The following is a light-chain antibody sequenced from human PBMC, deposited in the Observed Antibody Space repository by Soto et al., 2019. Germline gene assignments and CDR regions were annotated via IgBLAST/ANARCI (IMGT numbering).Light chain of an antibody. V-gene: IGKV1-5*01. Sequence: DIPMTQSPSTLSASVGDRVTITCRASQSITSWLAWYQQKPGKAPTLLIYDASKLESGVPSRFSGSGSDTEFTLTISSLLPDDFATYYCQEYNTFSGTFGPGTKVEMK. CDR1: QSITSW. J-gene: IGKJ1*01. CDR2: DAS. CDR3: QEYNTFSGT.